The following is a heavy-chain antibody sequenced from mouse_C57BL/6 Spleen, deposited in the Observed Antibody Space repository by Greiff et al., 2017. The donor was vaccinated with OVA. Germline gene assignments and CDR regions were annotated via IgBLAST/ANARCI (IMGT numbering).Heavy chain of an antibody. J-gene: IGHJ4*01. CDR3: ARKPLPVGLLLMDY. CDR2: IWSGGST. V-gene: IGHV2-2*01. CDR1: GFSLTSYG. Sequence: VMLVESGPGLVQPSQSLSITCTVSGFSLTSYGVHWVRQSPGKGLEWLGVIWSGGSTDYNAAFISRLSISKDNSKSQVFFKMNSLQADDTAIYYCARKPLPVGLLLMDYWGQGTSVTVSS. D-gene: IGHD2-10*01.